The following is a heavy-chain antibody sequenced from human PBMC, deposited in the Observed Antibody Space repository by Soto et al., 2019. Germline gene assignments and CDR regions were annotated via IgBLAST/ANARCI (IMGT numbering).Heavy chain of an antibody. D-gene: IGHD3-10*01. CDR3: ARGGSDYYYYGMDV. Sequence: GSTNYNPSLKSRVTISVDTSKNLFSLKLSSVTAADTAVYYCARGGSDYYYYGMDVWGQGTTVTVSS. J-gene: IGHJ6*02. V-gene: IGHV4-59*09. CDR2: GST.